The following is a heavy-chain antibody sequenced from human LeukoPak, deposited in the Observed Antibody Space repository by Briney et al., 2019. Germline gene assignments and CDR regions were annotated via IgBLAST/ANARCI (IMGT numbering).Heavy chain of an antibody. D-gene: IGHD2-15*01. Sequence: PGGSLRLSCAASGLTFSSYAMSWVRQAPGRGLEWVSAISGSGGSTYYADSVKGRFTISRDNSKNTLYLQMNSLRAEDTAVYYCAKNEEFVVVGASLDYWGQGTLVTVSS. CDR1: GLTFSSYA. CDR2: ISGSGGST. CDR3: AKNEEFVVVGASLDY. V-gene: IGHV3-23*01. J-gene: IGHJ4*02.